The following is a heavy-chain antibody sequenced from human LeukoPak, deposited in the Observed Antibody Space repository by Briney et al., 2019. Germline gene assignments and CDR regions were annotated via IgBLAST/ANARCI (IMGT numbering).Heavy chain of an antibody. D-gene: IGHD5-24*01. CDR3: ARDSHPRGGPWAFDV. V-gene: IGHV4-59*06. Sequence: SETLSLTCAVSGGSITNYFRSWIRQPPGKGLEWIAYIYSSGSTSSNPSLKSRVTTSVDTSKDQFFLKLISVTAADTAVYYCARDSHPRGGPWAFDVWGPGTMVTVSS. CDR2: IYSSGST. CDR1: GGSITNYF. J-gene: IGHJ3*01.